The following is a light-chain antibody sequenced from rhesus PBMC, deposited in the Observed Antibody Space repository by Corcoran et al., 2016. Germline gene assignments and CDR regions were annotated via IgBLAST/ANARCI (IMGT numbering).Light chain of an antibody. J-gene: IGKJ3*01. CDR3: QKCDSAPFT. V-gene: IGKV1-59*02. Sequence: AIQMTQSPSSLSASVGDTVTITCRSSQSIGSNLAWYQQKPGKVPKLLIYAASTLQSEVPSRFSGVGSGTDFTLPISSLQPEDFATDSCQKCDSAPFTFGPGTRLDIK. CDR2: AAS. CDR1: QSIGSN.